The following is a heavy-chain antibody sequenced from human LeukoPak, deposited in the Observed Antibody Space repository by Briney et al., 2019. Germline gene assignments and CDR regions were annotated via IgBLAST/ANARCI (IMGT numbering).Heavy chain of an antibody. V-gene: IGHV3-23*01. J-gene: IGHJ4*02. CDR1: GFTLSSYA. CDR2: ISDSGNT. D-gene: IGHD2-15*01. Sequence: GGSLRLSCAASGFTLSSYAMSWVRQAPGKGLEWVSAISDSGNTYHADSVKGRFTISRDSSKNTLFLQMNSLRAEDTAVYYCAVPPLYCSGGSCYSVDYWGQGTLVTVSS. CDR3: AVPPLYCSGGSCYSVDY.